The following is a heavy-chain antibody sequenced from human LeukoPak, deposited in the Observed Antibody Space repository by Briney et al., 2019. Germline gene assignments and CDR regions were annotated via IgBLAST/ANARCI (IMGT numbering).Heavy chain of an antibody. CDR3: XXXXXXXXYYRNYYYYGMDV. J-gene: IGHJ6*02. D-gene: IGHD3-10*01. V-gene: IGHV3-23*01. CDR2: ISGSGGST. Sequence: GGSLRLSCAASGFTFSSYGMHWVRQAPGKGLEWVSAISGSGGSTYYADSVKGRFTISRDNSKNTLYLQMNSLRAEDTAVYYCXXXXXXXXYYRNYYYYGMDVWGQGTTVTVSS. CDR1: GFTFSSYG.